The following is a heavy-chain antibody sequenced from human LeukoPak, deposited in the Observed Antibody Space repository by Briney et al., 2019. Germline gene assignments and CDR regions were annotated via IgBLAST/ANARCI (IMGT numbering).Heavy chain of an antibody. CDR3: AKQGCSGGSCYFDY. J-gene: IGHJ4*02. V-gene: IGHV3-23*01. D-gene: IGHD2-15*01. CDR1: GFTFDDYG. Sequence: GGSLRLSCAASGFTFDDYGMSWVRQAPGKGLEWVSGISGSDYSTYYADSVKGRLTISRDNSKNTLYLQMSSLRAEDTAVYNCAKQGCSGGSCYFDYWGQGTLVTVSS. CDR2: ISGSDYST.